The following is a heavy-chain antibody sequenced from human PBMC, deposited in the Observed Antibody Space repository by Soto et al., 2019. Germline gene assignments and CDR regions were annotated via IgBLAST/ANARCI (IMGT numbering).Heavy chain of an antibody. CDR1: GYTFTAYY. CDR3: ARGIAAAAARGMDV. V-gene: IGHV1-2*04. CDR2: INPNSGGT. J-gene: IGHJ6*02. D-gene: IGHD6-13*01. Sequence: GASVKGSCKASGYTFTAYYMHWVRQAPGQGLEWMGWINPNSGGTNYAQKFQGWVTMTRDTSISTAYMELSRLRSDDTAVYYCARGIAAAAARGMDVWGQGTTVTVSS.